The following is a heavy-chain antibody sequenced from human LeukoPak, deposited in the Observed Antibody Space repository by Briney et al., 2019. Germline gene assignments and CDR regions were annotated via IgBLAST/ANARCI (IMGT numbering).Heavy chain of an antibody. D-gene: IGHD3-10*01. CDR2: INQDGDEK. CDR1: GFTFKNSW. CDR3: ARDWGWFGELFTFPDY. V-gene: IGHV3-7*01. J-gene: IGHJ4*02. Sequence: GGSLRLSCAASGFTFKNSWMSWVRQAPGKGLEWVANINQDGDEKYYADSVKGRFTISRDNSKNTLYLQMNSLRAEDTAVYYCARDWGWFGELFTFPDYWGQGTLVTVSS.